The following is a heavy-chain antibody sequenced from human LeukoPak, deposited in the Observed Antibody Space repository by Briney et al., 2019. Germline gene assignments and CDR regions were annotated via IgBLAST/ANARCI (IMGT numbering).Heavy chain of an antibody. D-gene: IGHD3-22*01. Sequence: PGGSLRLSCAASGFTFSSYAVSWVRQAPGKGLEWVSAISGSGGSTYYADSVKGRFTISRDNSKNTLYLQMNSLRAEDTAVYYCAKEEGSYYDSSGYHHDAFDIWGQGTMVTVSS. CDR3: AKEEGSYYDSSGYHHDAFDI. CDR2: ISGSGGST. CDR1: GFTFSSYA. V-gene: IGHV3-23*01. J-gene: IGHJ3*02.